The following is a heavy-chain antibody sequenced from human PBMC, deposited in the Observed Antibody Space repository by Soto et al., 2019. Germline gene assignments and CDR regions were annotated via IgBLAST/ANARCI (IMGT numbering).Heavy chain of an antibody. CDR2: INAGNGNT. J-gene: IGHJ4*02. CDR1: GYTFTSYA. D-gene: IGHD6-6*01. V-gene: IGHV1-3*01. CDR3: ARGPTLLYSSSSDY. Sequence: ASVKVSCKASGYTFTSYAMHWVRQAPGQRLEWMGWINAGNGNTKYSQKFQGRDTITRDTSASTAYMELSSLRSEDTAVYYCARGPTLLYSSSSDYWGQGTLVTVSS.